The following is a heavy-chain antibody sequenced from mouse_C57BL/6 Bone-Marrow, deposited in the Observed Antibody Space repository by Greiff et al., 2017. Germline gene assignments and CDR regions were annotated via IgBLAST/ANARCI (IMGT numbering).Heavy chain of an antibody. J-gene: IGHJ2*01. CDR1: GYSITSGYY. CDR2: ISYDGSN. V-gene: IGHV3-6*01. Sequence: EVKLMESGPGLVKPSQSLSLTCSVTGYSITSGYYWNWIRQFPGNKLEWMGYISYDGSNNYNPSLKNRISITRDTSKNQFFLKLNSVTTEDTATYYCAREITTVVATDYFDYWGQGTTLTVSS. D-gene: IGHD1-1*01. CDR3: AREITTVVATDYFDY.